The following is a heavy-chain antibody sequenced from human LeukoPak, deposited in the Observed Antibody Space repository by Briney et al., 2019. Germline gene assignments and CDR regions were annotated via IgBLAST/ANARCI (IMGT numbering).Heavy chain of an antibody. V-gene: IGHV1-2*02. D-gene: IGHD3-22*01. Sequence: ASVKVSCKASGYTFTGYYMHWVRQAPGQGLEWMGWINPNSGGTNYAQKFQGRVTMTRDTSISTAYMELSRLRSDDTAVYYCARGRNFYYDSSGYYYSYWGQGTLVTVSS. CDR3: ARGRNFYYDSSGYYYSY. J-gene: IGHJ4*02. CDR2: INPNSGGT. CDR1: GYTFTGYY.